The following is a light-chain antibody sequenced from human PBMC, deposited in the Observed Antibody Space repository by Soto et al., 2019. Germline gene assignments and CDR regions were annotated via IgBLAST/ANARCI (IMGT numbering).Light chain of an antibody. V-gene: IGKV3-20*01. Sequence: EIVLTQPPGTLSLSPGERATLSCRASQSVSSSYLTWYQQKPGQAPRLLIYGASSRATGIPDSFSGSESGTDIALTISRREPDDFAVYYCQQYGSSPPTTFGQGTRLEIK. CDR2: GAS. CDR3: QQYGSSPPTT. J-gene: IGKJ5*01. CDR1: QSVSSSY.